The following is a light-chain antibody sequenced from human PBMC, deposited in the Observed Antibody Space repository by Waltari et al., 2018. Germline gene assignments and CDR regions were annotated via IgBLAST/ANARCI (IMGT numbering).Light chain of an antibody. CDR2: WAS. CDR3: QQYYGTPWT. Sequence: DIVMTQSTDSLSVSLGERATINRNYTQRVLYRFNNENCFAWYQQKPGQPPKLLIYWASTRESGVPDRFSGSGSGKDFTLTISSLQAEDVAVYYCQQYYGTPWTFGKGTKVEIK. J-gene: IGKJ1*01. CDR1: QRVLYRFNNENC. V-gene: IGKV4-1*01.